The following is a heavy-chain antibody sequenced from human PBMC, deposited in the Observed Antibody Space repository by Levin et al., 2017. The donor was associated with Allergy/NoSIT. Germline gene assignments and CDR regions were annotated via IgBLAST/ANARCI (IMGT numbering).Heavy chain of an antibody. D-gene: IGHD1-1*01. V-gene: IGHV3-11*03. CDR1: GFTFSDSY. Sequence: SGFTFSDSYMSWVRQAPGKGLEWLSYISGTSSDTNYADSVKGRFTISRDNARNSLYLQMNSLRAEDTAVYYCTKGAGRTFVKYWGQGTLVIVSS. CDR2: ISGTSSDT. J-gene: IGHJ4*02. CDR3: TKGAGRTFVKY.